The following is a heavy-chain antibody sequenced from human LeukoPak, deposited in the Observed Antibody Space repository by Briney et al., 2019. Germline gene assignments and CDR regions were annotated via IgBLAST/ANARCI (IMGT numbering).Heavy chain of an antibody. CDR3: ARYPRYCGSGGCMGFDH. J-gene: IGHJ4*02. CDR1: GYNFIIYG. D-gene: IGHD2-15*01. V-gene: IGHV1-18*01. CDR2: INNNNGDT. Sequence: ASVKVSCKASGYNFIIYGLTWVRQAPGQGLEWMGWINNNNGDTNYAQKIQGRVTMITDTSTSTAYMELRSLGYDDTAVYYCARYPRYCGSGGCMGFDHWGQGTLVSVSS.